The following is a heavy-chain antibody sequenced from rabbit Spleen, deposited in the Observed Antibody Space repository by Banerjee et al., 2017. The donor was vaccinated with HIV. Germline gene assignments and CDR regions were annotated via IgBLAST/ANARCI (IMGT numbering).Heavy chain of an antibody. D-gene: IGHD1-1*01. CDR1: GFSFSSSYY. CDR2: INVYTGKP. V-gene: IGHV1S45*01. Sequence: QEQLEESGGDLVKPEGSLTLTCTASGFSFSSSYYMCWVRQAPGKGLQWIACINVYTGKPVYATWAKGRFTISRTSSTTVTLQLNSLTAADRATYFCARDLVGVIGWNFYLWGQGTLVTVS. J-gene: IGHJ4*01. CDR3: ARDLVGVIGWNFYL.